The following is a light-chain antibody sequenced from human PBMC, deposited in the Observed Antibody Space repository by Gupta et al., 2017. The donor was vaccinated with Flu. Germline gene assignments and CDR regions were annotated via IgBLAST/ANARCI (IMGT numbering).Light chain of an antibody. J-gene: IGKJ1*01. CDR1: QSLSSNF. CDR2: GAS. Sequence: DIVLPPSPGTLSLSPGERATLSCTASQSLSSNFLAWYQQKPGQAPRLLIYGASSRATGIPDRFSGSGSGTDFTLTINRLEPEDFAVYYCQRHGSSPKWIFGQGTKVEIK. V-gene: IGKV3-20*01. CDR3: QRHGSSPKWI.